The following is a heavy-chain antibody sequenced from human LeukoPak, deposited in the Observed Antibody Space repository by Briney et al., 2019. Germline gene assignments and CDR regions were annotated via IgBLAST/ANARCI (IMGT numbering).Heavy chain of an antibody. V-gene: IGHV4-4*02. D-gene: IGHD4-23*01. J-gene: IGHJ2*01. CDR3: ARNYGGNRSYWYFDL. CDR1: GGSISSNNW. Sequence: PSETLSLTCAVSGGSISSNNWWGWVRQPPGKGLEWIGEIYHSGSPNYNPSLKSRVTISVDTSKNQFSLKLSSVTAADTAVYYCARNYGGNRSYWYFDLWGRGTLVTVSS. CDR2: IYHSGSP.